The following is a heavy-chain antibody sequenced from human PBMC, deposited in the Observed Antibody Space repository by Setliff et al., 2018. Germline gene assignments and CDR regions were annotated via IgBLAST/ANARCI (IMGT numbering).Heavy chain of an antibody. CDR1: GGTFSSDA. D-gene: IGHD2-15*01. V-gene: IGHV1-69*13. CDR3: ARELRSPYWHIDL. J-gene: IGHJ4*02. Sequence: SVKVSCKASGGTFSSDAITWVRQAPGQGLEWMGRFIPVLRRANYAQGFQGRVTITADDLELSRLRSEDTAIYYCARELRSPYWHIDLWGQGTLVTVSS. CDR2: FIPVLRRA.